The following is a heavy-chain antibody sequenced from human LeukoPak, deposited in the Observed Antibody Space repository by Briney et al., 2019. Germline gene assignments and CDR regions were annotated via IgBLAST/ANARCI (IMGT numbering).Heavy chain of an antibody. V-gene: IGHV3-23*01. J-gene: IGHJ3*02. D-gene: IGHD6-19*01. CDR2: ISGSGGST. CDR3: AKDRYSSGWYDAFDI. Sequence: GGSLGLSCAASGCTFSSYAMSWVRQAPGKGLEWVSAISGSGGSTYYADSVKGRFTISRDNSKNTLYLQMNSLRAEDTAVYYCAKDRYSSGWYDAFDIWGQGTMVTVSS. CDR1: GCTFSSYA.